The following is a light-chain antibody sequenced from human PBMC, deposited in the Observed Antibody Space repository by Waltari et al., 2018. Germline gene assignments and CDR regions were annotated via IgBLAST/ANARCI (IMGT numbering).Light chain of an antibody. CDR3: MSYTTSTTVI. J-gene: IGLJ2*01. Sequence: QSALTQPASVSASPGQSITLSSTGTSSDIGAYYYVSWYQQCPGKAPELIIYDVNSRPSGVSSRFSGSKSGTTASLTISGLQFEDEADYYCMSYTTSTTVIFGGGTKLTVL. CDR1: SSDIGAYYY. CDR2: DVN. V-gene: IGLV2-14*03.